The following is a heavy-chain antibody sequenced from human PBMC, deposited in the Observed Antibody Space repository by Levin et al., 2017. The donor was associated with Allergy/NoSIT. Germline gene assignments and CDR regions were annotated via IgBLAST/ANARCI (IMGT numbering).Heavy chain of an antibody. CDR1: GGSISSGSYY. CDR2: IHTSGNT. D-gene: IGHD6-13*01. CDR3: ARARSSISNGGGFDY. J-gene: IGHJ4*02. Sequence: SETLSLTCTVSGGSISSGSYYWGWVRQPAGKGLEWIGRIHTSGNTNYNPSLKSRVTISVDTYKNQFSLKLNSVTAADTAVYYCARARSSISNGGGFDYWGQGTLVTVSS. V-gene: IGHV4-61*02.